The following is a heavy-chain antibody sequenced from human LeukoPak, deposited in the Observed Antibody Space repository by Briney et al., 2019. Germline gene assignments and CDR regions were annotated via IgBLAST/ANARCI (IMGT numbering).Heavy chain of an antibody. CDR2: IYYSGST. CDR3: AREFPPYGGNSDDAFDI. V-gene: IGHV4-59*01. D-gene: IGHD4-23*01. CDR1: GGSFSGYY. Sequence: SETLSLTCAVYGGSFSGYYWSWIRQPPGKGLEWIGYIYYSGSTNYNPSLKSRVTISVDTSKNQFSLKLSSVTAADTAVYYCAREFPPYGGNSDDAFDIWGQGTMVTVSS. J-gene: IGHJ3*02.